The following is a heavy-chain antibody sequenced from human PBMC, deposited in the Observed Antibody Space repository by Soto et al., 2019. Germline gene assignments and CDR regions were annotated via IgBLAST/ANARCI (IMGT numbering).Heavy chain of an antibody. CDR2: INPNSGGT. CDR1: GYTFTGYY. J-gene: IGHJ5*02. V-gene: IGHV1-2*02. Sequence: ASVKVSCKASGYTFTGYYMHWVRQAPGQGLEWMGWINPNSGGTNYAQKFQGRVTMTRDTSISTAYMELSRLRSDDTAVYYCARDLGPYSIRQWLIQGYWSDPRGKGTLVTVSS. D-gene: IGHD6-19*01. CDR3: ARDLGPYSIRQWLIQGYWSDP.